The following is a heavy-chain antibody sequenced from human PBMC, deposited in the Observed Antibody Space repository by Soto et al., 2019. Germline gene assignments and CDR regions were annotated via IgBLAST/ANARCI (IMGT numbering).Heavy chain of an antibody. J-gene: IGHJ5*02. CDR2: IYHDGTT. D-gene: IGHD3-16*02. CDR3: DRVQYHYARGTYRPRWFDP. Sequence: SETLSLSCTVSGYSISRGYYWGWIRQPPGKGLQWIGTIYHDGTTYSNPSLNGRVTISVSTSQNRFSLTLRSVTAADTAVYYCDRVQYHYARGTYRPRWFDPGGQGTLV. V-gene: IGHV4-38-2*02. CDR1: GYSISRGYY.